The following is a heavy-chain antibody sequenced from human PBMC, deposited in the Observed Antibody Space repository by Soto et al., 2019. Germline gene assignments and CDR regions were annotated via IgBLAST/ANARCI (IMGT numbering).Heavy chain of an antibody. J-gene: IGHJ4*02. CDR2: ISSSSSYI. V-gene: IGHV3-21*01. Sequence: GGSLRLSCAASGFTFSSYSMNWVRQAPGKGLEWVSSISSSSSYIYYADSVKGRFTISRDNAKNSLYLQMNSLRAEDAAVYYCARGAYRIAVAGTFDYWGQGTLVTVSS. CDR1: GFTFSSYS. D-gene: IGHD6-19*01. CDR3: ARGAYRIAVAGTFDY.